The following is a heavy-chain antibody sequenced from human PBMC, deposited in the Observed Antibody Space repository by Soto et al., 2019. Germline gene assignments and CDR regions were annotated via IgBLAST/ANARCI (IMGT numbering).Heavy chain of an antibody. CDR2: IIPIFGTA. V-gene: IGHV1-69*06. CDR3: ATTNNLRYYDFWSGPLDY. J-gene: IGHJ4*02. CDR1: GGTFSSYA. D-gene: IGHD3-3*01. Sequence: SVKVSCKASGGTFSSYAISWVRQAPGQGLEWMGGIIPIFGTANYAQKFQGRVTITADKSTSTAYMELSSLRSEDTAVYYCATTNNLRYYDFWSGPLDYWGQGTLLTVSS.